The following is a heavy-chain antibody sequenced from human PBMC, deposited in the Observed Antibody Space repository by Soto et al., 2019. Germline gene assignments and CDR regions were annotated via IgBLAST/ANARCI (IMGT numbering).Heavy chain of an antibody. V-gene: IGHV1-69*02. D-gene: IGHD6-13*01. CDR3: ARSTPELGGQQPPGY. CDR2: IIPILGIA. CDR1: GGTFSSYT. J-gene: IGHJ4*02. Sequence: QVQLVQSGAEVKKPGSSVKVSCKASGGTFSSYTISWVRQAPGQGLEWMGRIIPILGIANYAQKFQGRVTITADKSTSTDYMELSSLRSEDTAVYYCARSTPELGGQQPPGYWGQGTLVTVSS.